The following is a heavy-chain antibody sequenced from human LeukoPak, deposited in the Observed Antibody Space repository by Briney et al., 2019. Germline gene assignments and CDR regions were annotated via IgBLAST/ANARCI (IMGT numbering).Heavy chain of an antibody. CDR1: GFTFSSYA. Sequence: GGSLRLSCAASGFTFSSYAMHWVRQAPGKGLEWVAVISYDGSNKYYADSVKGRFTISRDNSKNTVFLQMNSLRAEDTAVYYCAKRLTGFSNWYIFDSWGQGTLVTVSS. J-gene: IGHJ4*02. CDR3: AKRLTGFSNWYIFDS. V-gene: IGHV3-30-3*02. D-gene: IGHD6-13*01. CDR2: ISYDGSNK.